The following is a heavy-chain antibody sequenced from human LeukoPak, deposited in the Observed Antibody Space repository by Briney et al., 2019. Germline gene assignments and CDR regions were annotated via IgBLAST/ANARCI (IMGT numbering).Heavy chain of an antibody. J-gene: IGHJ4*02. V-gene: IGHV3-30*18. CDR1: GFTFSNYG. CDR2: TSYDGSNK. D-gene: IGHD2-2*01. Sequence: GSLRLSCVASGFTFSNYGMHWVRQAPGKGLKWVAVTSYDGSNKYYADSVKGRFTISRDNSKSTLYLQMNSLRAEDTAVYYCAKEGDGLSFDYWGQGTLVTVSS. CDR3: AKEGDGLSFDY.